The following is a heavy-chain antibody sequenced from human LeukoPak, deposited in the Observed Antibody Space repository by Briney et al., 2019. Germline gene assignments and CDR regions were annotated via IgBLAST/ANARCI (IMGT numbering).Heavy chain of an antibody. CDR2: IIPIFGTA. CDR3: ALSYSSGWYGVFDY. D-gene: IGHD6-19*01. CDR1: GGTFSSYA. Sequence: GASVKVSCKASGGTFSSYAISWVRQAPGQGLEWMGGIIPIFGTANYAQKFQGRVTITADKSTSTAYMELSSLRSGDTAVYYCALSYSSGWYGVFDYWGQGTLVTVSS. J-gene: IGHJ4*02. V-gene: IGHV1-69*06.